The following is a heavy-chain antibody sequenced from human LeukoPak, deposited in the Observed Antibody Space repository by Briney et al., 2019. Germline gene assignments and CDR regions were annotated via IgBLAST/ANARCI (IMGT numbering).Heavy chain of an antibody. Sequence: SETLSLTCAVSGGSISSGGYSWSWIRQPPGRGLEWIGSIYYSGSTYYNPSLKSRVTISVDTSKNQFSLKLSSVTAADTAVYYCAGRKGSSRYTPKYYVHYWGQGTLVTVSA. CDR3: AGRKGSSRYTPKYYVHY. D-gene: IGHD6-13*01. V-gene: IGHV4-30-2*03. CDR1: GGSISSGGYS. J-gene: IGHJ4*02. CDR2: IYYSGST.